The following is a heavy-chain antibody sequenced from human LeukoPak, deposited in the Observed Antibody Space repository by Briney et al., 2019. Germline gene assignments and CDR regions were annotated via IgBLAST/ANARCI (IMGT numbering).Heavy chain of an antibody. Sequence: GGSLRLSCAASGFTFDTYGMHWVRQAPGKGLEWVAVIWFDGSEKYYADSVKGRFTISRDNSKNTLYLQMNSLRAEDTAVYYCARDLQVVVAATPDYWGQGTLVTVSS. V-gene: IGHV3-33*01. CDR3: ARDLQVVVAATPDY. CDR1: GFTFDTYG. D-gene: IGHD2-15*01. CDR2: IWFDGSEK. J-gene: IGHJ4*02.